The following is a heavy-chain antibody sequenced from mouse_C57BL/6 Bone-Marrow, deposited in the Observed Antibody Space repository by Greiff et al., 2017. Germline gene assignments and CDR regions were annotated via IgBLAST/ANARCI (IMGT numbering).Heavy chain of an antibody. CDR2: IYPRSGNT. CDR3: ARDDDGAWFAY. J-gene: IGHJ3*01. D-gene: IGHD2-4*01. V-gene: IGHV1-81*01. CDR1: GYTFTSYG. Sequence: VQLQQSGAELARPGASVKLSCKASGYTFTSYGISWVKQRTGQGLEWIGEIYPRSGNTYYNEKFKGKATLTAATSSSTAYMELRSLTYEEAAVYFCARDDDGAWFAYWGQGTLVTVSA.